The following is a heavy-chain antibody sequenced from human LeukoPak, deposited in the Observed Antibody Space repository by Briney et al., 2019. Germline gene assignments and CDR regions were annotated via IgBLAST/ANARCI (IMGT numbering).Heavy chain of an antibody. CDR3: ARAGSTPYGMDV. CDR1: GGSISSGGYY. D-gene: IGHD2-2*01. V-gene: IGHV4-31*03. Sequence: PSETLSLTCTVSGGSISSGGYYWSWIRQHPGKGLEWIGYIYYSGSTYYNPSLKSRVTISVDTSKNQFSLKLSSVTAADTAVYYCARAGSTPYGMDVWGQGTTVTVPS. CDR2: IYYSGST. J-gene: IGHJ6*02.